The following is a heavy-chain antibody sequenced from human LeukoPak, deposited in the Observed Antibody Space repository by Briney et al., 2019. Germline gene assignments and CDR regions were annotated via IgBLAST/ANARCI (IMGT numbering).Heavy chain of an antibody. V-gene: IGHV1-18*04. Sequence: GASVKVSCKASGYTFTSYGISWVRQAPGQGLEWMGWISAYNGNTNYAQKLQGRVTMTTDTSTSTAYMELRSLRSDDTAVYYCARDGTLLRYFDWLFTPHFDYWGQGTLVTVSS. CDR1: GYTFTSYG. D-gene: IGHD3-9*01. CDR3: ARDGTLLRYFDWLFTPHFDY. J-gene: IGHJ4*02. CDR2: ISAYNGNT.